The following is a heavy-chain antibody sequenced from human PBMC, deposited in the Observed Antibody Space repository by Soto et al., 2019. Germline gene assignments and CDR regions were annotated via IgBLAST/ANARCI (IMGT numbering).Heavy chain of an antibody. CDR1: GGTFSSYA. CDR3: ARDIGGGASLAARPLYFDY. CDR2: IIPIFGTA. Sequence: QVQLVQSGAEVKKPGSSVKVSCKASGGTFSSYAISWVRQAPGQGLEWMGGIIPIFGTANYAQKFQGRVTITADDSTSTAYMELSSLRSEDTAVYYCARDIGGGASLAARPLYFDYWGPGTLVTVSS. D-gene: IGHD6-6*01. V-gene: IGHV1-69*01. J-gene: IGHJ4*02.